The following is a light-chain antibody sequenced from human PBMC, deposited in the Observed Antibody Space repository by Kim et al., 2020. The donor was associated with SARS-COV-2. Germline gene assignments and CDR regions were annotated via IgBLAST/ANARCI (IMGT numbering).Light chain of an antibody. J-gene: IGLJ3*02. CDR1: SNNVGNQG. CDR2: RNN. V-gene: IGLV10-54*01. Sequence: QTATLTCTGNSNNVGNQGAAWLQHHQGHPPKLLSYRNNNRPSGISERLSASRSGNTASLTITGLQPEDEADYYCSAWDTSLDGWVFGGGTQLTVL. CDR3: SAWDTSLDGWV.